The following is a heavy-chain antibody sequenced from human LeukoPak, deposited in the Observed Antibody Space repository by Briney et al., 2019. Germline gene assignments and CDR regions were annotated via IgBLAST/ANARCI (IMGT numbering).Heavy chain of an antibody. D-gene: IGHD2-15*01. V-gene: IGHV4-59*01. J-gene: IGHJ3*02. CDR2: IYYSGST. CDR1: GGSISSYY. CDR3: AREGGRSGGDAFDI. Sequence: SETLSLTCTVSGGSISSYYWSWIRQPPGKGLEWIGYIYYSGSTNYNPSLKSRVTMSVDTSKNQFSLKLSSVTAADTAVYYCAREGGRSGGDAFDIWGQGTMVTVSS.